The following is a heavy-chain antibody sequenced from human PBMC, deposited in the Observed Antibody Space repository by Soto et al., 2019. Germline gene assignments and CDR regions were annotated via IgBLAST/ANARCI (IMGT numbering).Heavy chain of an antibody. D-gene: IGHD2-2*01. Sequence: SETLSLTCVVSGGSISSSTYYWAWIRQPPGKGLEWIGNMDSRGSTHYNPSLKSRVTISGDTPKNQFSLKLSSVAATDTALYYCARQKRLCVSSSCYPSFDYWGQGTLVTV. J-gene: IGHJ4*02. CDR1: GGSISSSTYY. V-gene: IGHV4-39*01. CDR2: MDSRGST. CDR3: ARQKRLCVSSSCYPSFDY.